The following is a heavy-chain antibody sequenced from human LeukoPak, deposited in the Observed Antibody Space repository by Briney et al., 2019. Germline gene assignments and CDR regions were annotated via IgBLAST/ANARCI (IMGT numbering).Heavy chain of an antibody. V-gene: IGHV4-34*01. D-gene: IGHD4-11*01. Sequence: PSETLSLTCAVYGGSFSGYYLSWIRQPPGKGLEWIGEINHSGSTNYNPSLKSRVTISVDTSKNQFSLKLSSVTAADTAVYYCARWITTEYYFDYWGQGTLVTVSS. J-gene: IGHJ4*02. CDR3: ARWITTEYYFDY. CDR2: INHSGST. CDR1: GGSFSGYY.